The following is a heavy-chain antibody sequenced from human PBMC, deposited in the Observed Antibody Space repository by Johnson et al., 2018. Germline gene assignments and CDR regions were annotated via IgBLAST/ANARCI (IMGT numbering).Heavy chain of an antibody. J-gene: IGHJ6*02. CDR2: ISYDGSKK. V-gene: IGHV3-30*18. Sequence: QVQLVESGGGVVQPGRSLRLSCAASGFIFRSYGMHWVRQAPGKGLEWVAFISYDGSKKSHVDSVKGRCTNSRDNSKNTLYVQRNSLRAEDTAGYYCAKDGLYGSTSLSRDYYGMDVWGQGTTVTVSS. CDR3: AKDGLYGSTSLSRDYYGMDV. CDR1: GFIFRSYG. D-gene: IGHD2-2*01.